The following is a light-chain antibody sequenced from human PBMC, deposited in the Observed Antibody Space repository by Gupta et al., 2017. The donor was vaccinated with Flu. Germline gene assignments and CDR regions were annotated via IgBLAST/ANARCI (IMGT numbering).Light chain of an antibody. CDR2: QDT. CDR1: KLGDKY. Sequence: SYELTQPPYVSVSPGQTASITCSGDKLGDKYVCWYQQKPAQSPVVVIYQDTKRPSGIPERFSGSNSGNTATLTISGTQAMDEADYYCQLWDSSTVVFGGGTKLTVL. CDR3: QLWDSSTVV. J-gene: IGLJ2*01. V-gene: IGLV3-1*01.